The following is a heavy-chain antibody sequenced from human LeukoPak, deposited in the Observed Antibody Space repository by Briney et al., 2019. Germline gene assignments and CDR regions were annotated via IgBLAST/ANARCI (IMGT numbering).Heavy chain of an antibody. CDR2: IWYDGTNK. CDR3: PSDQGILARMSEH. V-gene: IGHV3-33*01. Sequence: GRSLRDSSAASGFIFSVSHRRWGPQAPGKGLEWVSIIWYDGTNKYYADSVKGRFTISRYDSKNTLYKQMNSLRAEDTAVYYCPSDQGILARMSEHSGPRTLVTVSS. D-gene: IGHD6-13*01. CDR1: GFIFSVSH. J-gene: IGHJ1*01.